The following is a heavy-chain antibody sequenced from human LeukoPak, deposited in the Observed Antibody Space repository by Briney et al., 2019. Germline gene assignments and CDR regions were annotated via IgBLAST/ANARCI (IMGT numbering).Heavy chain of an antibody. CDR2: IIPIFGTA. V-gene: IGHV1-69*05. Sequence: ASVKVSCKASGYTFTGYYMHWVRQAPGQGLEWMGRIIPIFGTANYAQKFQGRVTITTDESTSTAYMELSSLRSEDTAVYYCARDRGYDFWSGYLNYWGQGTLVTVSS. D-gene: IGHD3-3*01. CDR1: GYTFTGYY. J-gene: IGHJ4*02. CDR3: ARDRGYDFWSGYLNY.